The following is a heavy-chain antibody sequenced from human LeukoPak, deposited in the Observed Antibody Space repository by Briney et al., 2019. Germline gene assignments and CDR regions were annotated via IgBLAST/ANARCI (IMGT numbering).Heavy chain of an antibody. CDR2: IWSDGSNK. J-gene: IGHJ4*02. CDR1: GFTFSYSG. Sequence: GGSPRLSCAASGFTFSYSGMHWVRQAPGKGLEWVAGIWSDGSNKYYADSVKGRFTVSRDNSKNTLYLQMNSLRAEDTAVYYCARDFDYGSHYFDYWGQGTLVTVSS. CDR3: ARDFDYGSHYFDY. D-gene: IGHD3-10*01. V-gene: IGHV3-33*01.